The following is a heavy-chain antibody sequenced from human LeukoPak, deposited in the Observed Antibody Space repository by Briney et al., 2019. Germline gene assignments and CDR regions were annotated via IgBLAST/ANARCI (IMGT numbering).Heavy chain of an antibody. Sequence: GGSLRLSCAASGFTFSSYWMNWVRQAPGKGLEWVANIKRDGNEKNYVDSVKGRFSISRDNAKNSLYLQMDSLRAEDTAVYYCAKEGAYPIITYDSWGKGALVTVSS. J-gene: IGHJ5*01. D-gene: IGHD3-10*01. V-gene: IGHV3-7*01. CDR1: GFTFSSYW. CDR2: IKRDGNEK. CDR3: AKEGAYPIITYDS.